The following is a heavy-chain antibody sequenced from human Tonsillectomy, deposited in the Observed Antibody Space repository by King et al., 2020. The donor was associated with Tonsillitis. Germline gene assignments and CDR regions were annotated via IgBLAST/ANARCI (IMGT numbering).Heavy chain of an antibody. CDR3: VKAQQMTVYGVANNWFDP. CDR2: VSWNSVGI. CDR1: GFTFDDHA. V-gene: IGHV3-9*01. J-gene: IGHJ5*02. Sequence: QLVQSGGGLVQPGRSLRLSCAASGFTFDDHAMHWVRQTPGKGLEWVSGVSWNSVGIGYAGSVKGRFTISRDNAKNSLYLQMNSLRAEDTAFYYCVKAQQMTVYGVANNWFDPWGQGTLVIVSS. D-gene: IGHD3-3*01.